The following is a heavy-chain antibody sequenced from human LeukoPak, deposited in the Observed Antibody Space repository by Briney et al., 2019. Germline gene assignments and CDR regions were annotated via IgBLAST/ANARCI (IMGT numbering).Heavy chain of an antibody. Sequence: ASVKVSCKASGYTFTGYYMHWVRQAPGQGLEWMGWINPNSGGTNYAQKFQGRVTMTRDTSISTAYMELSRLRSDDTAVYYCARDYPDIVVVPAAYDYWAQGTLVTVST. CDR2: INPNSGGT. CDR3: ARDYPDIVVVPAAYDY. D-gene: IGHD2-2*01. J-gene: IGHJ4*02. V-gene: IGHV1-2*02. CDR1: GYTFTGYY.